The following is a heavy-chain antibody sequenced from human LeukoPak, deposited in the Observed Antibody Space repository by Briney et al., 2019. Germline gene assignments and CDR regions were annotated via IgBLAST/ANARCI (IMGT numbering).Heavy chain of an antibody. CDR3: ARAPGYSYGYDY. Sequence: PGGSLRLSCAASGFXVSSNYISWVRQAPGKGLEWVSVIYSGGSTYYADSVKGRFTISRDNSKNTLYLQMNSLRAEDTAVYYCARAPGYSYGYDYWGQGTLVTVSS. CDR1: GFXVSSNY. D-gene: IGHD5-18*01. V-gene: IGHV3-66*01. J-gene: IGHJ4*02. CDR2: IYSGGST.